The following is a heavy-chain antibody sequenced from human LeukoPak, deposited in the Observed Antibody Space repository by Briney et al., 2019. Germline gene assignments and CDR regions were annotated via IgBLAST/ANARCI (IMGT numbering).Heavy chain of an antibody. Sequence: SETLSLTCTVSGGAISSYYCSWIRQPPGTGLEWFGYIYYSGSTNYNPSLRSRVTISVDTSKNQFSLKLSSVTAADTAVYYCARDWKGRVAGTVYYYYYMDVWGKGTTVTVSS. V-gene: IGHV4-59*01. CDR1: GGAISSYY. J-gene: IGHJ6*03. CDR3: ARDWKGRVAGTVYYYYYMDV. D-gene: IGHD6-19*01. CDR2: IYYSGST.